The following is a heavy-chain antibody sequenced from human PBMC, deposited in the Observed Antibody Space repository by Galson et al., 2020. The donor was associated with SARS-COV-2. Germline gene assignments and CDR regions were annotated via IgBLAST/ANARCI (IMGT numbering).Heavy chain of an antibody. CDR3: AYSSSSFGSLSPPAINWFDP. Sequence: SVKVSCKASGGTFSSYAISWVRQAPGQGLEWMGGIIPIFGTANYAQKFQGRVTITADKSTSTAYMELSSLRSEDTAVYYCAYSSSSFGSLSPPAINWFDPWGQGTLVTVSS. D-gene: IGHD6-6*01. CDR1: GGTFSSYA. V-gene: IGHV1-69*06. J-gene: IGHJ5*02. CDR2: IIPIFGTA.